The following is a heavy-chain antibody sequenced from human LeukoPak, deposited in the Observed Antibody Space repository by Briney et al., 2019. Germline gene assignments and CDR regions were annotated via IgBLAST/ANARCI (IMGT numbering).Heavy chain of an antibody. D-gene: IGHD1-1*01. CDR1: GYTFTDYY. CDR2: ISPNGGGT. V-gene: IGHV1-2*06. Sequence: GASVKVSCKASGYTFTDYYIHWVRQAPGQGLEGVGRISPNGGGTIYAQNFQGRVTVTRDTSITTTYMELNRLTSDHTAVYFCAKLEGSAATSYDWGQGTLVTVSS. J-gene: IGHJ4*02. CDR3: AKLEGSAATSYD.